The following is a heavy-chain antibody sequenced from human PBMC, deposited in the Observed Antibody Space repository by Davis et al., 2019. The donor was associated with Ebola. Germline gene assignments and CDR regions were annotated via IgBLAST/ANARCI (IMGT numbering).Heavy chain of an antibody. CDR2: INHSGST. D-gene: IGHD6-19*01. CDR3: ARGRSGSGWYSRNYYYYYGMDV. V-gene: IGHV4-34*01. Sequence: SETLSLTCTVSGGCISSYYWSWIRQPPGKGLEWIGEINHSGSTNYNPSLKSRVTISVDTSKNQFSLKLSSVTAADTAVYYCARGRSGSGWYSRNYYYYYGMDVWGQGTTVTVSS. CDR1: GGCISSYY. J-gene: IGHJ6*02.